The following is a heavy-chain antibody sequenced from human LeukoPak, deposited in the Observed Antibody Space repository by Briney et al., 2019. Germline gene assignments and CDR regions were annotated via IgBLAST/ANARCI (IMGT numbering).Heavy chain of an antibody. Sequence: SVKVSCKAYGGTFSRFTISWVRQAPGQGFEWMGGITPIFGTANFAQKFQGRVSITADGSTSTAFMGLSSLRSEDTAVYYCAREWGLESSGYYYAYWGQGTLVTVSS. J-gene: IGHJ4*02. CDR3: AREWGLESSGYYYAY. D-gene: IGHD3-22*01. CDR2: ITPIFGTA. CDR1: GGTFSRFT. V-gene: IGHV1-69*01.